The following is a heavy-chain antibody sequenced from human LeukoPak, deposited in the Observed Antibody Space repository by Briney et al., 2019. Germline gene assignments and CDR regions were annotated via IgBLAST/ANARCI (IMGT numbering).Heavy chain of an antibody. CDR1: GGSISSYY. Sequence: SETLSLTCTVSGGSISSYYWSWIRQPPGKGLEWIGYIYYSGSTNCNPFLKSRVTISVDTSKNQFSLKLSSVTAADTAVYYCAREVDWFDPWGQGTLVTVSS. D-gene: IGHD2-15*01. CDR3: AREVDWFDP. V-gene: IGHV4-59*01. CDR2: IYYSGST. J-gene: IGHJ5*02.